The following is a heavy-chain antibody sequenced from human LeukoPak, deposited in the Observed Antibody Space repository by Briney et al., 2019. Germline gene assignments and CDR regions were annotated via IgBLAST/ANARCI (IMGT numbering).Heavy chain of an antibody. D-gene: IGHD6-13*01. V-gene: IGHV4-31*03. CDR1: GGSISSGGYY. J-gene: IGHJ3*02. CDR2: IYYSGST. CDR3: ARGGYIEEDI. Sequence: SETLSLTCTVSGGSISSGGYYWSWIRQHPGKGLEWIGYIYYSGSTYYNPSLKSRVTISVDTSKNQFSLKLSSVTAADTAVYYCARGGYIEEDIWGQGTMVTVSS.